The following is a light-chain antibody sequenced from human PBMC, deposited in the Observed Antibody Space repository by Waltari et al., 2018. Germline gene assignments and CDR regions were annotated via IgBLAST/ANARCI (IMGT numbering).Light chain of an antibody. Sequence: DILMTQSPVSLSVTPGEPASISCTSSQSLQHRNGYNYLEWYLQKPGLSPQLLIYFASLRAAVVPDRFSGSGSVTEFTLRISRVEAEDVGVYYCMQSLQNSVTFGQGTRLEIK. J-gene: IGKJ5*01. CDR2: FAS. CDR1: QSLQHRNGYNY. V-gene: IGKV2-28*01. CDR3: MQSLQNSVT.